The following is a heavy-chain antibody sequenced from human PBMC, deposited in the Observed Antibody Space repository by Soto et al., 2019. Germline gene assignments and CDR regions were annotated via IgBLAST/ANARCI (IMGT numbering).Heavy chain of an antibody. J-gene: IGHJ6*02. Sequence: QVQLVQSGAEVKKPGSSVKVSCKASGGTFSSYAISWVRQAPGQGLEWMGGIIPIFGTANYAQKFQGRVTITADESTSTAYMELSSLRSEDTAVYYCARDRVEDIEVVVAATFMDVWGQGTTVTVSS. CDR3: ARDRVEDIEVVVAATFMDV. D-gene: IGHD2-15*01. CDR1: GGTFSSYA. CDR2: IIPIFGTA. V-gene: IGHV1-69*01.